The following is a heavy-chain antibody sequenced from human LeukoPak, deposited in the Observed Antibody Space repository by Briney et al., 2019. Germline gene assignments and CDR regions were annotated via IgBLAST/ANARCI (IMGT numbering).Heavy chain of an antibody. J-gene: IGHJ5*02. V-gene: IGHV1-8*02. CDR2: MDPKSGKT. Sequence: GASVKVSCKASGYTFTNYDINWVRQATGQGLEWMGWMDPKSGKTGSAQKFQGRVTFTWDTSISTAYMELNSLGSEDTAVYYCARDMNWFDPWGQGTLVTVSS. CDR3: ARDMNWFDP. CDR1: GYTFTNYD.